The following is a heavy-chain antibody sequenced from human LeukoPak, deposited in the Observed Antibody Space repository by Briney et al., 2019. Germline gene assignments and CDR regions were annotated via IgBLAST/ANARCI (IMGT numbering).Heavy chain of an antibody. CDR2: ISGSGGST. J-gene: IGHJ4*02. V-gene: IGHV3-23*01. Sequence: GGSLRLSFAVSGVNNYAISWVRQAPGKGLEWFSVISGSGGSTYYADSVKGRFTISRGTSENTIYLQMNSLRAEDTAVYYCATSPRVTLYVMGDFAYWGQGTLVTVSS. CDR1: GVNNYA. CDR3: ATSPRVTLYVMGDFAY. D-gene: IGHD3-16*01.